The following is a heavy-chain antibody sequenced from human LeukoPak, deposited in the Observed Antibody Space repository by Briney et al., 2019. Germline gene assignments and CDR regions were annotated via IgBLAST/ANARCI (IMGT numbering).Heavy chain of an antibody. D-gene: IGHD3-10*01. V-gene: IGHV1-46*01. CDR2: INPSGGTT. Sequence: ASVKVSCKASGYTFTSYYMHWVRQAPGQGLEWMGIINPSGGTTYYAQKFQGRVTMTRDTSTSTVYMELSSLRSDDTAVYHCAGGVPYGSGSYYTFDYWGQGTLVTVS. CDR1: GYTFTSYY. CDR3: AGGVPYGSGSYYTFDY. J-gene: IGHJ4*02.